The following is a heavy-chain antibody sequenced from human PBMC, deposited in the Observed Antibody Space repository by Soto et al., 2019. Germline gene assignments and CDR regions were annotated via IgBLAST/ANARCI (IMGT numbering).Heavy chain of an antibody. J-gene: IGHJ4*02. Sequence: QVQLVQSGAEVKKPGASVKVSCKASGYTFTSYAISWVRQAPGQGLEWMGWISAYNGNTNYAQKLQGRVTMTTDTSTTTGYMERRSLRSDDTAGYYCARSRPPAGYWGQGTLVTVSS. CDR2: ISAYNGNT. CDR3: ARSRPPAGY. V-gene: IGHV1-18*01. CDR1: GYTFTSYA.